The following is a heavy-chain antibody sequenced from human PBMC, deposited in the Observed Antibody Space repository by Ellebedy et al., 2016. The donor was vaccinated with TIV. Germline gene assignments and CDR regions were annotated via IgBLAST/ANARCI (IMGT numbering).Heavy chain of an antibody. Sequence: GESLKISCAASGFTITKYYISWVRQSPETGLEWVSVIYSAGSTYYADSVRGRFTISRDTSKNTVYLQMNNLRVDDTAVYYCARDPEPGYYDFWGQGTLVTVSS. CDR1: GFTITKYY. V-gene: IGHV3-53*01. CDR3: ARDPEPGYYDF. CDR2: IYSAGST. J-gene: IGHJ4*02.